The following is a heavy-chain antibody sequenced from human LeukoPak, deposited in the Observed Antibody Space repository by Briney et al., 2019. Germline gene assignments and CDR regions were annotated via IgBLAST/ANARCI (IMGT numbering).Heavy chain of an antibody. CDR3: ARGYSGSYGRFDY. J-gene: IGHJ4*02. Sequence: PSETLSLTCTVSGGSISSYYWSWIRQPPGKGLEWIGYTHYSGSTSYNPSLKSRVTMSVDTSENQFSLKLKSVTAADTAVYYCARGYSGSYGRFDYWGQGTLVTVSS. CDR1: GGSISSYY. CDR2: THYSGST. V-gene: IGHV4-59*01. D-gene: IGHD1-26*01.